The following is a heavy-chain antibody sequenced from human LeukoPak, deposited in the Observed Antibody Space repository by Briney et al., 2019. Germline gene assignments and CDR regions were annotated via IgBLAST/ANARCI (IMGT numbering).Heavy chain of an antibody. Sequence: GGSLRLSCAASGFTFSSYWMHWVRQAPGKGLVWVSRIDSDGSSTSYADSVKGRFTISRDNAKNTLYLQMNSLRAEDTAVYYCARDRRDYVTSFFDFWGQGTLVTASS. CDR3: ARDRRDYVTSFFDF. V-gene: IGHV3-74*01. CDR1: GFTFSSYW. D-gene: IGHD3-16*01. CDR2: IDSDGSST. J-gene: IGHJ4*02.